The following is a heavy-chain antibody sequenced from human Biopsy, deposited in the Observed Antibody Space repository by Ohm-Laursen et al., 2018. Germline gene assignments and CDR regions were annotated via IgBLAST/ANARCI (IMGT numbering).Heavy chain of an antibody. V-gene: IGHV4-59*01. CDR3: ARGSNDFGGLYFPR. CDR1: GDSISSYY. Sequence: SETLSLTCPVSGDSISSYYWSWIRQPPGKGLEWIGHISYTGYTSYNASLKSRVTISVDTSRNHFSLRLSSLTAADTAVYYCARGSNDFGGLYFPRWGQGTLLTVSS. J-gene: IGHJ4*02. CDR2: ISYTGYT. D-gene: IGHD4-23*01.